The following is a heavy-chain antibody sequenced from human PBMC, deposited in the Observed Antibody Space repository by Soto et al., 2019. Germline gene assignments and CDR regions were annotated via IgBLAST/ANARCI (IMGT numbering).Heavy chain of an antibody. J-gene: IGHJ6*01. CDR3: ARGGYCSSTSCYTVYYYYGMDV. V-gene: IGHV4-34*01. CDR1: GGSFSGYY. CDR2: INHSGST. Sequence: QVQLQQWGAGLLKPSETLSLTCAVYGGSFSGYYWSWIRQPPGKGLEWIGEINHSGSTNYNPSLKSRVTISVDTSKNQFSLKLSSVTAADTAVYYCARGGYCSSTSCYTVYYYYGMDVW. D-gene: IGHD2-2*02.